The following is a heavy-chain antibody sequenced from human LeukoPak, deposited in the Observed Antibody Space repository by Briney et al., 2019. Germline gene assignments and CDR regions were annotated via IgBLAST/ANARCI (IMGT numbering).Heavy chain of an antibody. CDR3: TTDPPYCSSTSYDTGVDY. Sequence: GGSLRLSCAASGFTFSSYRMHWVRQAPGKGLEWVSSITSSSSSMSYADSVEGRFTISRDNAKNSLYLQMNSLSAEDTAVYYCTTDPPYCSSTSYDTGVDYWGQGTLVTVSS. J-gene: IGHJ4*02. CDR2: ITSSSSSM. V-gene: IGHV3-21*03. D-gene: IGHD2-2*02. CDR1: GFTFSSYR.